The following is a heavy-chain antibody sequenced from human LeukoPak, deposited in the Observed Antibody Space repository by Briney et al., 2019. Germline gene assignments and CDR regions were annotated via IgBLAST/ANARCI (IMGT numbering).Heavy chain of an antibody. Sequence: SETLSLTCTVSGGSINSYYWSWIRQPPGKGLEWIGYMYYSGSTNYNPSLKSRVTISLDTSKSRFSLRLSSVTAADTAVYYCARHADYGLVGFDPWGQGTLVTVSS. CDR3: ARHADYGLVGFDP. CDR1: GGSINSYY. J-gene: IGHJ5*02. V-gene: IGHV4-59*08. CDR2: MYYSGST. D-gene: IGHD4-17*01.